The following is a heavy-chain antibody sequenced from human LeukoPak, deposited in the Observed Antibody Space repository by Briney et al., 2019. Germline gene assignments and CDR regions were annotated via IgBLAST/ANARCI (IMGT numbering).Heavy chain of an antibody. D-gene: IGHD6-6*01. Sequence: PSETLSLTCAVSGGSISSSNWWSWVRQPPGKGPEWIGEIDHSGSTNYNPSLKSRVTISVDTSKNQFSLKLSSVTAADTAVYYCARGVRYSSSSRFDYWGQGTLVTVSS. CDR2: IDHSGST. CDR1: GGSISSSNW. CDR3: ARGVRYSSSSRFDY. V-gene: IGHV4-4*02. J-gene: IGHJ4*02.